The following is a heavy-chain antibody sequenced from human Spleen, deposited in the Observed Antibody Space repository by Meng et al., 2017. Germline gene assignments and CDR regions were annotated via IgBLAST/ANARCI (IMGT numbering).Heavy chain of an antibody. D-gene: IGHD3-9*01. V-gene: IGHV3-7*01. CDR1: GFTFSSYW. J-gene: IGHJ6*02. CDR3: ARGADDYDILTGYYNYYYGMDV. Sequence: GRSLRLSCAASGFTFSSYWMSWVRQAPGKGLEWVANIKQDGSEKYYVDSVKGRFTISRDNAKNSLYLQMNSLRAEDTAVYYCARGADDYDILTGYYNYYYGMDVWGQGTTVTVSS. CDR2: IKQDGSEK.